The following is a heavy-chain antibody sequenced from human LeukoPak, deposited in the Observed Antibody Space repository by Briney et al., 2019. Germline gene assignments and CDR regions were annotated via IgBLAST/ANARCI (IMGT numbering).Heavy chain of an antibody. J-gene: IGHJ3*01. Sequence: ASVKVSCKASGGTFSSYAINWVRQATGQGLEWMGWMNPNSGNTGYAQKFQGRVTITRNTSISTAYMELSSLRSEDTAVYYCAATPPITMVRGVIISVWGQGTMVTVSS. D-gene: IGHD3-10*01. CDR2: MNPNSGNT. V-gene: IGHV1-8*03. CDR1: GGTFSSYA. CDR3: AATPPITMVRGVIISV.